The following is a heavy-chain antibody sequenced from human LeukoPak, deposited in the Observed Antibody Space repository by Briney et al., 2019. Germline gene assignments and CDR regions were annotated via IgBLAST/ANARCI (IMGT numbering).Heavy chain of an antibody. V-gene: IGHV3-7*04. CDR3: ARDNYYGSGSYYTGDY. J-gene: IGHJ4*02. CDR2: IKQDGSDQ. CDR1: GFPFSSSW. Sequence: GGSLRLSCAASGFPFSSSWMRWVRQAPGKGLEWVATIKQDGSDQYYVDPVKGRFTISRDNAKNSLYLQMNSLRAEDTAVYYCARDNYYGSGSYYTGDYWGQGTLVTVSS. D-gene: IGHD3-10*01.